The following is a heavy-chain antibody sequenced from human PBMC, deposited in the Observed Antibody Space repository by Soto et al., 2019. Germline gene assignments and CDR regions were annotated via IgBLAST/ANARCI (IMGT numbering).Heavy chain of an antibody. J-gene: IGHJ3*01. CDR2: IIPIPDIT. CDR1: GGTFSTYI. CDR3: ARDRITTRGDAFDL. V-gene: IGHV1-69*04. D-gene: IGHD3-3*01. Sequence: SVKVSCKAPGGTFSTYIISWVRQAPGQGLEWMGRIIPIPDITNYAQKFQGRVTITADKSTSTAYMELSSLRSEDTAVYYCARDRITTRGDAFDLWGQGTMVTVSS.